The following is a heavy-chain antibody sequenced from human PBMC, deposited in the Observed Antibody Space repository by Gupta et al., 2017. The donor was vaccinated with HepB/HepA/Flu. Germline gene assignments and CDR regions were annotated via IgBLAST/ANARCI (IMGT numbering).Heavy chain of an antibody. V-gene: IGHV3-43*02. Sequence: EVQLVESGGGVVHAGGSVRLCCAGAGFMFEDYAMHWVRQAPGKGLEWVSLISGDGGITKYIDSVQGRFTISRDNSKNSLYLQMNNLRTEDTGLYYCATSFSYSYGYGENDNWGQGTLVTVSS. CDR2: ISGDGGIT. CDR3: ATSFSYSYGYGENDN. D-gene: IGHD5-18*01. CDR1: GFMFEDYA. J-gene: IGHJ4*02.